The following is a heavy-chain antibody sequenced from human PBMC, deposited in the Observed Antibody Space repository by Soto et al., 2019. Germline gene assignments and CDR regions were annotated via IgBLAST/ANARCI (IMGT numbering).Heavy chain of an antibody. CDR1: GFTFRSHW. V-gene: IGHV3-74*01. CDR3: ARGACNRTICYVVDP. CDR2: INSDGSSA. D-gene: IGHD3-3*01. Sequence: LRLSGGACGFTFRSHWMHWVRQSPGKGLVWVSHINSDGSSANYADAVKGRFTFSRDNAKKTLYLQMNSLRAEDTAVDYCARGACNRTICYVVDPWGPVTLVTVSS. J-gene: IGHJ5*02.